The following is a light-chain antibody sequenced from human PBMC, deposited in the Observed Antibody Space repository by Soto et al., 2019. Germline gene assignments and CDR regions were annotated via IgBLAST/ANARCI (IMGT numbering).Light chain of an antibody. V-gene: IGKV3-20*01. J-gene: IGKJ2*01. CDR3: QQFGISPRT. Sequence: EIVLTQSPGTLSLSPGERATLSCRTSQTLPNNYLAWYQQKPGQAPRLLIYASSNRATGIPDRFSGSGSGTDFTLTISRLEPEYFSVYYCQQFGISPRTFGQGTKLEI. CDR1: QTLPNNY. CDR2: ASS.